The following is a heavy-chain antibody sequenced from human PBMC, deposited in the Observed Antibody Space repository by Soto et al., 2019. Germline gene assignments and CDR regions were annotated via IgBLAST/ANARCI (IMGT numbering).Heavy chain of an antibody. J-gene: IGHJ2*01. V-gene: IGHV3-7*03. CDR1: GFTFSSYW. CDR2: IKQDGSEK. Sequence: EVQLVESGGGLVQPGGSLRLSCAASGFTFSSYWMSWVRQAPGKGLEWVANIKQDGSEKYYVDSVKGRFTISRDNAKNSLYLQMNSLRAEDTAVYYCVKYSSRWYLGSWYFDLWGRGTLVTVSS. CDR3: VKYSSRWYLGSWYFDL. D-gene: IGHD6-13*01.